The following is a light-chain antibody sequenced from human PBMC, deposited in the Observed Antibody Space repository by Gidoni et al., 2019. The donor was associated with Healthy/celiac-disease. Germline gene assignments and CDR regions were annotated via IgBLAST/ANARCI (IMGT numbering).Light chain of an antibody. CDR3: MQALQTPRT. V-gene: IGKV2-28*01. J-gene: IGKJ1*01. Sequence: DIVMTQSPLSLPVTPGEPASISCRSSPSLLHSNGYNYLDWYLQKPEQSPQLLVYLGSNRAFGVADRFSGSGSGADFTLKISRVEAEDVGVYYCMQALQTPRTFGQGTKVEIK. CDR2: LGS. CDR1: PSLLHSNGYNY.